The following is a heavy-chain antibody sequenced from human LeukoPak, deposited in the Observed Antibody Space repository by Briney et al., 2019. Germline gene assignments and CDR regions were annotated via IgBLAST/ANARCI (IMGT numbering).Heavy chain of an antibody. D-gene: IGHD3-22*01. J-gene: IGHJ6*02. CDR2: MNPNSGNT. V-gene: IGHV1-8*01. CDR1: GYTFTSYD. Sequence: ASVKVSCKASGYTFTSYDINWVRQAPGQGLEWMGWMNPNSGNTGYAQKFQGRVTMTRNTSISTAYMELSSLRSEDTAVYYCARLGGHDLIDTYYYDSSGYPSDVWGQGTTVTVSS. CDR3: ARLGGHDLIDTYYYDSSGYPSDV.